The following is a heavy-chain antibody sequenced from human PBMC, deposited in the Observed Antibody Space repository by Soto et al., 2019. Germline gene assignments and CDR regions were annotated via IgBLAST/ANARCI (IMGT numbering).Heavy chain of an antibody. Sequence: PGESVNVSCTGSGYSFTSYWIGWVRQMPGKGLEWMGIIYPGDSDTRYSPSFQGQVTISSDKSISTAYLQWSSLKASDTATYYSARRGYSYGYGYWGQGTLVTVS. CDR3: ARRGYSYGYGY. V-gene: IGHV5-51*01. CDR1: GYSFTSYW. D-gene: IGHD5-18*01. CDR2: IYPGDSDT. J-gene: IGHJ4*02.